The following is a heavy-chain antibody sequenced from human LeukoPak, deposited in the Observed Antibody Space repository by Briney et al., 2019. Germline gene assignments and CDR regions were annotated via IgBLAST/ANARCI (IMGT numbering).Heavy chain of an antibody. Sequence: GGSLRLSCAASGFTVSSNEMSWVRQAPGKGLEWVSSISGGSTYYADSRMGRFTISRDNSKNTLYLQMNSLRAEDTAVYYCAIYRIVGATFDYWGQGTLVTVSS. D-gene: IGHD1-26*01. V-gene: IGHV3-38-3*01. J-gene: IGHJ4*02. CDR2: ISGGST. CDR3: AIYRIVGATFDY. CDR1: GFTVSSNE.